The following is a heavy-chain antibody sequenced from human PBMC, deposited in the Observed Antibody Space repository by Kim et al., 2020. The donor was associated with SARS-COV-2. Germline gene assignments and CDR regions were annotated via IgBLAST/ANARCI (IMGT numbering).Heavy chain of an antibody. Sequence: SETLSLTCTVSGGSISSYYWSWIWQPPGKGLEWIGNIYYSGSTNYNPSPKSRVTISVDTSKNQFSLKLSSVTAADTAVYYCARDRGGNYDILTGYYRRDYYFDYWGQGTLGTVSS. D-gene: IGHD3-9*01. CDR1: GGSISSYY. J-gene: IGHJ4*02. CDR3: ARDRGGNYDILTGYYRRDYYFDY. V-gene: IGHV4-59*01. CDR2: IYYSGST.